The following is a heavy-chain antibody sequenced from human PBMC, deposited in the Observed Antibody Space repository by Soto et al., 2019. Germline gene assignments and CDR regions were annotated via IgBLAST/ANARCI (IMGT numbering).Heavy chain of an antibody. V-gene: IGHV5-10-1*01. CDR3: AIPEGDYYYYGMDV. Sequence: LGESLKISCKGSGYSFTSYWISWVRQMPGKGLEWMGRIDPSDSYTNYSPSFQGHVTISADKSISTAYLQWSSLKTSDTAMYYCAIPEGDYYYYGMDVWGQGTTVTVSS. CDR1: GYSFTSYW. CDR2: IDPSDSYT. J-gene: IGHJ6*02.